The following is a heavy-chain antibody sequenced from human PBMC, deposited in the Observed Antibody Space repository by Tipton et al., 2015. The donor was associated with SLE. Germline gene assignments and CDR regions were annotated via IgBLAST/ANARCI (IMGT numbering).Heavy chain of an antibody. D-gene: IGHD3-16*01. Sequence: SLRLSCAASGSVSGFTFSGLWMTWVRQAPGKGLGWVANIKKDGSDKYYVDSVKGRFTISRDNAKNSLYLHMTNLRAEDSAVYYCAREATRSSWSSVLNFGGVRSSSSPLDYWGQGTLVTVSS. CDR3: AREATRSSWSSVLNFGGVRSSSSPLDY. CDR2: IKKDGSDK. CDR1: GSVSGFTFSGLW. J-gene: IGHJ4*02. V-gene: IGHV3-7*01.